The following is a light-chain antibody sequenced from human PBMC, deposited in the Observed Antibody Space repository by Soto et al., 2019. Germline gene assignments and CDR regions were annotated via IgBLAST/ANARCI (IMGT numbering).Light chain of an antibody. Sequence: SMLTQPPSVSGAPGQRVTISCTGSSSNIGAGYDVHWYQQLPGTAPKLLIYGNSNRPSGVPDRFSGSKSGTSASLAITGLRAEDEADYYCQSYDSSLSGWVFGGGTKLTVL. CDR2: GNS. CDR3: QSYDSSLSGWV. V-gene: IGLV1-40*01. CDR1: SSNIGAGYD. J-gene: IGLJ3*02.